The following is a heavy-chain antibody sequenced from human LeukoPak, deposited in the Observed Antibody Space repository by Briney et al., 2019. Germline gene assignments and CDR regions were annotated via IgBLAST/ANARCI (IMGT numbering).Heavy chain of an antibody. CDR3: AGTNSGNLEI. J-gene: IGHJ3*02. CDR2: TYYRSKWYN. CDR1: GDSVSSNSAG. V-gene: IGHV6-1*01. D-gene: IGHD1-26*01. Sequence: QTLSLTCAISGDSVSSNSAGWDWIRQSPSRGLEWLGRTYYRSKWYNEYAVSVKSRITINPDTSKNQFSLQLNSVTPEDTAVYYCAGTNSGNLEIWGQGTMVTVSS.